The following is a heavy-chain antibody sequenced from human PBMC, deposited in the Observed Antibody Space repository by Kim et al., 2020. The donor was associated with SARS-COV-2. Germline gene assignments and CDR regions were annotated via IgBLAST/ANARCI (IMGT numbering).Heavy chain of an antibody. J-gene: IGHJ4*01. CDR3: ARAFLRSFGGSYYFDY. D-gene: IGHD1-26*01. V-gene: IGHV4-34*01. CDR1: GGSFSGYY. Sequence: SETLSLTCAVYGGSFSGYYWSWIRQPPGKGLEWIGEINHSGSTNYNPSLKSRVTISVDTSKNQFSLKLSSVTAADTAVYYCARAFLRSFGGSYYFDYWG. CDR2: INHSGST.